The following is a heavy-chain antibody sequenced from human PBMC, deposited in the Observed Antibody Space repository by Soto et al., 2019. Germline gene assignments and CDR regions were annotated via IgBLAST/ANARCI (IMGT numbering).Heavy chain of an antibody. D-gene: IGHD1-1*01. CDR1: GFMFSNHG. J-gene: IGHJ4*02. V-gene: IGHV3-33*01. Sequence: QVQLVESGGGVVQPGRSLRLSCAASGFMFSNHGMHWVRQAPGKGLEWVAVIWSDGNNIYYADSVKGRFTISRDNSKNTVDLQMNSLRAEDTAVYYCVRGDNWNDEASDYWGQGTLVTVSS. CDR3: VRGDNWNDEASDY. CDR2: IWSDGNNI.